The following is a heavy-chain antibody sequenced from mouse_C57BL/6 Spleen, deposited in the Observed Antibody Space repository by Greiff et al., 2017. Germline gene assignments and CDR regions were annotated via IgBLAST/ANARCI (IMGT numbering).Heavy chain of an antibody. CDR2: IYPRSGNT. CDR3: ARPKSHITTVEGVFDY. V-gene: IGHV1-81*01. Sequence: VQLQQSGAELARPGASVKLSCKASGYTFTSYGISWVKQRTGQGLEWIGEIYPRSGNTYYNEKFKGKATLTADKSSSTAYMELRSLTSEDSAVYFCARPKSHITTVEGVFDYWGQGTTLTVSS. CDR1: GYTFTSYG. D-gene: IGHD1-1*01. J-gene: IGHJ2*01.